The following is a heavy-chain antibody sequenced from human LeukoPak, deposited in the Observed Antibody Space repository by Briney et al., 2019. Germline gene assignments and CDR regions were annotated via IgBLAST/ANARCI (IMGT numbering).Heavy chain of an antibody. CDR1: GFTFDDYA. J-gene: IGHJ1*01. Sequence: GGSLRLSCAASGFTFDDYAMRWVRQAPGKGLEWVSGISWNSDSIGYADSVKGRFTISRDNAKTSLYLQMNSLRAEDTALYYCAKSGNWPSSYDSSGSAFQHWGQGTLVTVSS. CDR2: ISWNSDSI. V-gene: IGHV3-9*01. D-gene: IGHD3-22*01. CDR3: AKSGNWPSSYDSSGSAFQH.